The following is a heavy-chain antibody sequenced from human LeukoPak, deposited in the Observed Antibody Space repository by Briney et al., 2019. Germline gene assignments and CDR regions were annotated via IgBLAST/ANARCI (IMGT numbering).Heavy chain of an antibody. D-gene: IGHD3-10*01. J-gene: IGHJ4*02. CDR1: GYTFTGYY. CDR2: INPNSGGT. Sequence: ASVKVSCKASGYTFTGYYMHWVRQAPGQGLEWMGWINPNSGGTNYAQKFQGRVTMTRDTSISTAYMELSRLRSDDTAVYYCARDSVTMVRGVIIGYWGQGTLVTVSS. CDR3: ARDSVTMVRGVIIGY. V-gene: IGHV1-2*02.